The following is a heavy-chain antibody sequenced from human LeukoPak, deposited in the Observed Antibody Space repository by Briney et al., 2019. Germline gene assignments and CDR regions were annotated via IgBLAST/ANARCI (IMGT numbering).Heavy chain of an antibody. CDR3: AKDRDGYCRGGSYYYDAFDI. CDR2: INTNGYST. J-gene: IGHJ3*02. D-gene: IGHD2-15*01. Sequence: GGSLRLSCAASGFSFSTYAMSWVRQAPGKGLEWVSVINTNGYSTYYADSVKGRFTISRDNPKDTLYLQMNGLRAEDTAVYYCAKDRDGYCRGGSYYYDAFDIWGQGTMVTVSS. CDR1: GFSFSTYA. V-gene: IGHV3-23*01.